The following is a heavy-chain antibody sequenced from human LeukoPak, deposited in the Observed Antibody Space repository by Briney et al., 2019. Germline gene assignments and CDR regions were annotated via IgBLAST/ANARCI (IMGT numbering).Heavy chain of an antibody. CDR3: ARGGHDYSNYDIDY. D-gene: IGHD4-11*01. Sequence: TGGSLRLSCAASGFTFSSYSMNGFRQAPGKGLECVSYISSSSSTIYYADSVKGRFTISRDNAKNSLYLQMNSLRDEDTAVYYCARGGHDYSNYDIDYWGQGTLVTVSS. CDR1: GFTFSSYS. J-gene: IGHJ4*02. CDR2: ISSSSSTI. V-gene: IGHV3-48*02.